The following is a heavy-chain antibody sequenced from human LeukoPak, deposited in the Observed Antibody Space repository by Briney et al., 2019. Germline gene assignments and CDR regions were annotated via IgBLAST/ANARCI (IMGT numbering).Heavy chain of an antibody. Sequence: GGSLRLSCAASGFTLSSYAMHWVRQAPGKGLEYVSAISSNGGSTYYANSVKGRFTISRDNSKNTLYLQIGSLRAEDMAVYYCARTTMIVAPSYGMDVWGQGTTVTVSS. CDR3: ARTTMIVAPSYGMDV. CDR2: ISSNGGST. J-gene: IGHJ6*02. CDR1: GFTLSSYA. V-gene: IGHV3-64*01. D-gene: IGHD3-22*01.